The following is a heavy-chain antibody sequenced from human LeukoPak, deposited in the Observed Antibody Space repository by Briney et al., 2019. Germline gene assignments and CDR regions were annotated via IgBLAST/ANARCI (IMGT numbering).Heavy chain of an antibody. CDR3: ASLKVSVVLGAISYYMDV. J-gene: IGHJ6*03. CDR2: IYPSGTT. Sequence: SETLSLTCTVSGASITNFYWSWVRRPPGKGLEWIGYIYPSGTTNYNPSLQSQVTMSLDTSKNQLSLRLSSVTAADTAVYFCASLKVSVVLGAISYYMDVWGKGTTVTVSS. V-gene: IGHV4-4*09. CDR1: GASITNFY. D-gene: IGHD4/OR15-4a*01.